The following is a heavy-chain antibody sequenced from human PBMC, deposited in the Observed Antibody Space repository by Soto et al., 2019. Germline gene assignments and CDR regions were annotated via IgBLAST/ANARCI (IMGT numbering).Heavy chain of an antibody. CDR1: GGSFSDYY. J-gene: IGHJ6*02. CDR2: INHSGST. D-gene: IGHD2-2*01. Sequence: DTLSLTCAVYGGSFSDYYWSWIRQRPEKGLEWNGEINHSGSTNYNPSLKSRVTISVDTSKHQFSLKLSSVTDADTAVYYCARGHCSSTSCYVLYYYYYYGMDVWGQGTTVTAP. V-gene: IGHV4-34*01. CDR3: ARGHCSSTSCYVLYYYYYYGMDV.